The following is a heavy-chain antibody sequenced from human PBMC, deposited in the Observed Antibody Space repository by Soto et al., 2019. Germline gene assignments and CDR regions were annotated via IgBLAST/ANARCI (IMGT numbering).Heavy chain of an antibody. CDR2: ISAHTGNT. Sequence: QVHLVQSGAEVKKPGASVKVSCKASGYTFTSYGITWVRQAPGQGLEWMGWISAHTGNTDYAQKLQGRVIVTRDTSTSTSYMELRSRISDDTAVYYCVRGWYWDYWGQGALFTVSS. CDR3: VRGWYWDY. D-gene: IGHD2-15*01. CDR1: GYTFTSYG. V-gene: IGHV1-18*01. J-gene: IGHJ4*02.